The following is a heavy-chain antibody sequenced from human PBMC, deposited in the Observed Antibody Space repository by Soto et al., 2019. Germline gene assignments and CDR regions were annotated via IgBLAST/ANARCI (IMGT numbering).Heavy chain of an antibody. Sequence: SETLSLTCSVSGGSVSSGGFHWSWIRQPPGEGLEWIAYIHHSGSTDYNPSLKSRVTMSVDTSKNQFSLKLSSVTAADTAVYYCARGSGDLVVVVPAAMPSVDCYFDYWGQGTLVTVSS. D-gene: IGHD2-2*01. CDR1: GGSVSSGGFH. V-gene: IGHV4-61*08. J-gene: IGHJ4*02. CDR2: IHHSGST. CDR3: ARGSGDLVVVVPAAMPSVDCYFDY.